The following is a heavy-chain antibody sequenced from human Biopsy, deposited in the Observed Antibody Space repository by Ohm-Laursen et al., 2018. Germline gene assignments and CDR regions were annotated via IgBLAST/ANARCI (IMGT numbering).Heavy chain of an antibody. J-gene: IGHJ5*02. V-gene: IGHV3-49*04. CDR1: GFTFADFA. CDR3: TRWYDRSGYYRDL. Sequence: SLRLSCAASGFTFADFAVSWVRQAPGKGLEWVGLIKTKGFRERTQYAASVGGRFTISRDDSKGVAYLEMSGLKTEDTALYYCTRWYDRSGYYRDLWGQGTLVTVSS. D-gene: IGHD3-22*01. CDR2: IKTKGFRERT.